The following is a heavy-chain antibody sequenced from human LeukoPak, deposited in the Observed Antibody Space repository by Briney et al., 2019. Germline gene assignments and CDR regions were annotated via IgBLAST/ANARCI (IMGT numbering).Heavy chain of an antibody. CDR1: GFTFSSYA. Sequence: GGSLRLSCAACGFTFSSYAMSWVRQAPGKGLEWVSAISGSGGSTYYADSVKGRFTISRDNSKNTLYLQMNSLRAEDTAVYYCANQWLVRGPKDYWGQGTLVTVSS. CDR3: ANQWLVRGPKDY. V-gene: IGHV3-23*01. CDR2: ISGSGGST. D-gene: IGHD6-19*01. J-gene: IGHJ4*02.